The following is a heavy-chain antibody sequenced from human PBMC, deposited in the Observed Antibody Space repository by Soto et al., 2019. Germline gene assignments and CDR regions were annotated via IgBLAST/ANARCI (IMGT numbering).Heavy chain of an antibody. D-gene: IGHD3-10*01. CDR2: IRGDGADS. CDR1: GFMFSAFW. V-gene: IGHV3-74*01. J-gene: IGHJ4*02. CDR3: ASDLGLGSGSLGH. Sequence: EVQLVESGGDLVQPGGSLRLSCAASGFMFSAFWVHWVRQAPGKGLVWVARIRGDGADSNYADSVKGRFTISRDNDRSTLYLQMTSLRVEDTAVYYCASDLGLGSGSLGHWGQGTLVTVSS.